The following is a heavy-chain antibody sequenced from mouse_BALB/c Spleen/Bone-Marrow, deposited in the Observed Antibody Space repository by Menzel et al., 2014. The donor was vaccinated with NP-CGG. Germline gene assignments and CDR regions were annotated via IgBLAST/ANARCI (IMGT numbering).Heavy chain of an antibody. CDR3: ARDYGSSYYAMDY. J-gene: IGHJ4*01. CDR2: IWAGGST. V-gene: IGHV2-9*02. D-gene: IGHD1-1*01. Sequence: QVQLQQSGPGLVAPSQSLSITCTVSGFSLTSYGVHWVRQPPGKGLEWLGVIWAGGSTNYNSALMSRLSISKDNSKSQVFLKMNSRQTDDTAMYYCARDYGSSYYAMDYWGQGTSVTVSS. CDR1: GFSLTSYG.